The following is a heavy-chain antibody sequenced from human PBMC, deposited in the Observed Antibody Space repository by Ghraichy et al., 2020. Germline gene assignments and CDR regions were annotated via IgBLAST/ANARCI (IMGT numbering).Heavy chain of an antibody. CDR1: GYSISSGYY. J-gene: IGHJ5*02. V-gene: IGHV4-38-2*02. Sequence: SETLSLTCAVSGYSISSGYYWGWIRQPPGKGLEWIGSIYHSGSTYYNPSLKSRVTISVDTSKNQFSLKLSSVTAADTAVYYCARDVSGGGRRYDFWSGHAVEWFDPWGQGTLVTVSS. D-gene: IGHD3-3*01. CDR2: IYHSGST. CDR3: ARDVSGGGRRYDFWSGHAVEWFDP.